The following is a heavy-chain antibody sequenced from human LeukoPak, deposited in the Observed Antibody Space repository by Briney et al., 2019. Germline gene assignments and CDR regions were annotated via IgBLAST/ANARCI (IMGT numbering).Heavy chain of an antibody. CDR3: ARSPAVPISRDYYYFDY. CDR2: VYYSGNT. J-gene: IGHJ4*02. CDR1: GDSISSYY. Sequence: SETLSLTCTVSGDSISSYYWSWIRQPPGKGLEWTGYVYYSGNTNYNPSLKSRGTISIDTSKNQFSLKLSSVTAADTAVYYCARSPAVPISRDYYYFDYWGQGILVTVSS. D-gene: IGHD3-22*01. V-gene: IGHV4-59*01.